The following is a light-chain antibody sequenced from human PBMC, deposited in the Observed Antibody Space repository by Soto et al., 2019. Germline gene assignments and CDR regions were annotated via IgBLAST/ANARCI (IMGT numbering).Light chain of an antibody. J-gene: IGKJ5*01. V-gene: IGKV3D-20*02. CDR1: QSVSNTY. Sequence: EIVLTQSPGTVSLSPGERATLSCRASQSVSNTYLAWYQQKPGQAPRLLIYDASSRATGIPDRFSGSGSGTDFTLTISRLEPEDFAVYYCQQRSNWPITFGQGTRLEI. CDR2: DAS. CDR3: QQRSNWPIT.